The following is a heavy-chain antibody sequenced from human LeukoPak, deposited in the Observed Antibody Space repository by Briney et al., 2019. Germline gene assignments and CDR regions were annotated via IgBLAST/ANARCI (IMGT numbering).Heavy chain of an antibody. CDR2: IYYSGST. CDR1: RGSIKNSSYF. Sequence: PSETLSLTCTVSRGSIKNSSYFWGWIRQPPGKGLEWIGSIYYSGSTYYNSSLKSRVTISIDTSKNQFSLKLNSVTAADTAVYYCATEDVVVPTAAQRSLDYWGQGTLVTVSS. D-gene: IGHD2-2*01. J-gene: IGHJ4*02. V-gene: IGHV4-39*02. CDR3: ATEDVVVPTAAQRSLDY.